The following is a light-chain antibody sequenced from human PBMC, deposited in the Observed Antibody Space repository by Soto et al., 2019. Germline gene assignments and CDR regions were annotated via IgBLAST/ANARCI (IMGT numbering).Light chain of an antibody. CDR2: DVS. Sequence: QSALTQPRSVSGSPGQSVTISCTGTSTDVGGYNYVSWYQQHPGKVPKLMLYDVSKRPSGVPDRFSVSKSGNTASLTISGLQAEDEADYYCCSYAGRGTLYVFGSGTKLTVL. CDR3: CSYAGRGTLYV. V-gene: IGLV2-11*01. CDR1: STDVGGYNY. J-gene: IGLJ1*01.